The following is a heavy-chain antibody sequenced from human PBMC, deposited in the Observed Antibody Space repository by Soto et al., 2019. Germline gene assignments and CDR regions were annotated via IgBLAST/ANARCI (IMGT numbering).Heavy chain of an antibody. CDR2: IWYDGDKK. Sequence: QVQLVESGGGVVQPGRSLRLSCAASGFTLSSYGMHWVRQAPGKGLEWVAVIWYDGDKKYYADSVKVRFTIARDESKNTVLLNMSSLRGEDTGVYYCARGSAGSESVVVVPAIDFYSFDTWGQGTLVSVSS. V-gene: IGHV3-33*01. D-gene: IGHD2-15*01. J-gene: IGHJ4*02. CDR1: GFTLSSYG. CDR3: ARGSAGSESVVVVPAIDFYSFDT.